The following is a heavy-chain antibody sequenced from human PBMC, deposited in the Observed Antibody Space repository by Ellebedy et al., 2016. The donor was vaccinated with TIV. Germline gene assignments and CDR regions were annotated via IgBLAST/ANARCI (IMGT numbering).Heavy chain of an antibody. CDR1: GGSISSGGYS. Sequence: MPSETLSLTCAVSGGSISSGGYSWSWIRQPPGKGLEWIGYIYHSGSTYYNPSLKSRVTISVDTSKNQFSLKLSSVTAADTAVYYCARGPRGSIVGATNIDYWGQGTLVTVSS. CDR3: ARGPRGSIVGATNIDY. J-gene: IGHJ4*02. D-gene: IGHD1-26*01. V-gene: IGHV4-30-2*01. CDR2: IYHSGST.